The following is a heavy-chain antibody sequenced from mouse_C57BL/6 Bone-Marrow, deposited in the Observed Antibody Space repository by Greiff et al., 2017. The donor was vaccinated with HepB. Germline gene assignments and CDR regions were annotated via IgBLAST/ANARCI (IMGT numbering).Heavy chain of an antibody. CDR1: GYTFTSYW. CDR2: IHPNSGST. D-gene: IGHD2-4*01. J-gene: IGHJ3*01. CDR3: ARIYYDYDGFAY. Sequence: QVQLKQPGAELVKPGASVKLSCKASGYTFTSYWMHWVKQRPGQGLEWIGMIHPNSGSTNYNEKFKSKATLTVDKSSSTAYMQLSSLTSEDSAVYYCARIYYDYDGFAYWDRGTLITVSA. V-gene: IGHV1-64*01.